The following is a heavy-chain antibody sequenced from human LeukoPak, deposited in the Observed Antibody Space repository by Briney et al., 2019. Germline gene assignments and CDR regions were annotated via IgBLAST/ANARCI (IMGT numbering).Heavy chain of an antibody. J-gene: IGHJ5*02. CDR3: AKSNGISIVGVVHWFDP. CDR1: GFTFSSYA. CDR2: ISGSGGST. V-gene: IGHV3-23*01. Sequence: PGGSLRLSCAASGFTFSSYAMSWVRQAPGKGLEWVSAISGSGGSTYYADSVKGRFTISRDNSKNTLYLQMNSLRAEDTAVYYCAKSNGISIVGVVHWFDPWGQGTLVTVSS. D-gene: IGHD3-3*01.